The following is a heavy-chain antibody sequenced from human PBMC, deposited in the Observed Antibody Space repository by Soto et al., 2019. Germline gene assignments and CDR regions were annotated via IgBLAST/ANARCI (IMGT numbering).Heavy chain of an antibody. V-gene: IGHV4-31*03. CDR3: ARRALPQCINGVCYKDGFWDY. Sequence: QVQLQESGPGLVKPSQTLSLTCTVSGGSVSSGGYYWSWIRQHPGTGLEWIGYIYYSGTTYFNPSLKSRPSISLDTSKNEFSLKLTSVTAADTAVYYCARRALPQCINGVCYKDGFWDYWGQGALVTVSS. J-gene: IGHJ4*02. D-gene: IGHD2-8*01. CDR1: GGSVSSGGYY. CDR2: IYYSGTT.